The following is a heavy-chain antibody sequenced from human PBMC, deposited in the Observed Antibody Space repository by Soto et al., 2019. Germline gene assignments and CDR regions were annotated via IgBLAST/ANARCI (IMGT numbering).Heavy chain of an antibody. CDR1: GGTFSSYA. J-gene: IGHJ6*02. CDR3: TRNKIATTVPRGAMDV. Sequence: SVKVSCKASGGTFSSYAISWVRQAPGQGLEWMGGIIPIFGTANYAQKFQGRVTITADESTSTAYMELSSLRSEDTAVYYCTRNKIATTVPRGAMDVWGQGTTVTVSS. D-gene: IGHD4-17*01. CDR2: IIPIFGTA. V-gene: IGHV1-69*13.